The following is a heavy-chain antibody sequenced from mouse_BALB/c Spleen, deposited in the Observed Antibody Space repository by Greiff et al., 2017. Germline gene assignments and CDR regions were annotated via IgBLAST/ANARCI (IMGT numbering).Heavy chain of an antibody. CDR1: GFTFSSYA. V-gene: IGHV5-6-5*01. CDR3: ARGGYYYGSRGDYFDY. CDR2: ISSGGST. D-gene: IGHD1-1*01. Sequence: EVKLEESGGGLVKPGGSLKLSCAASGFTFSSYAMSWVRQTPEKRLEWVASISSGGSTYYPDSVKGRFTISRDNARNILYLQMSSLRSEDTAMYYCARGGYYYGSRGDYFDYWGQGTTLTVSS. J-gene: IGHJ2*01.